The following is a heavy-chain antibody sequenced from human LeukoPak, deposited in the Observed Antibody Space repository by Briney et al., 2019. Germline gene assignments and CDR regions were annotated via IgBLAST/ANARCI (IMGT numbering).Heavy chain of an antibody. CDR3: ARGGGVVVPAAFDY. D-gene: IGHD2-2*01. CDR2: IIGIFGTT. J-gene: IGHJ4*02. Sequence: ASVKVSCKASGDTFSSYPISWVRQAPGQGLEWMGGIIGIFGTTNYAQKFQGRVTITADESTNTVFLELSSLTSEDTALYYCARGGGVVVPAAFDYWGQGTLVSVSS. V-gene: IGHV1-69*13. CDR1: GDTFSSYP.